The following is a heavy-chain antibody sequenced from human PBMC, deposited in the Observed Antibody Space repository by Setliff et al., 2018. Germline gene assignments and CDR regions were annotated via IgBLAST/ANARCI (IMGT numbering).Heavy chain of an antibody. Sequence: SETLSLTCAVYGGSFSGYYWSWVRQPPGKGLEWIGEINHSGSTNYNPSLKSRVTISVDTSKNQFSLKLSSVTAADTAFYFCARHPDGRIVPFDYWGQGILVTVS. CDR2: INHSGST. V-gene: IGHV4-34*01. CDR1: GGSFSGYY. D-gene: IGHD1-26*01. CDR3: ARHPDGRIVPFDY. J-gene: IGHJ4*02.